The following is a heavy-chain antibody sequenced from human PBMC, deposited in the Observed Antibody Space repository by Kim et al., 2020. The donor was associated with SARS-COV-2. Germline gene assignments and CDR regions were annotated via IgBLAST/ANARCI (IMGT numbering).Heavy chain of an antibody. V-gene: IGHV3-7*01. J-gene: IGHJ5*02. Sequence: GGSLRLSCAASGFTFSSYWMSWVRQAPGKGLEWVANIKQDGSEKYYVDSVKGRFTISRDNAKNSLYLQMNSLRAEDTAVYYCAKRYCSGGSCYHPAYNWFDPCGQGTLVTVSS. CDR2: IKQDGSEK. CDR3: AKRYCSGGSCYHPAYNWFDP. CDR1: GFTFSSYW. D-gene: IGHD2-15*01.